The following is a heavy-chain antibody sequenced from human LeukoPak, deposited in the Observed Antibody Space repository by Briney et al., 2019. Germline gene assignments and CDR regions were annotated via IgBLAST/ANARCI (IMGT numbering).Heavy chain of an antibody. CDR2: ISSGSSYI. CDR1: GFTFGNYA. Sequence: GGSLRLSCEASGFTFGNYAMNWVRQAPGKGLEWVSSISSGSSYIYYADSVKGRFTISRDNAKNSLYLQMNSLRAEDTAVYYCARDPAPFIAAAGRPYYFDYWGQGTLVTVSS. J-gene: IGHJ4*02. D-gene: IGHD6-13*01. V-gene: IGHV3-21*01. CDR3: ARDPAPFIAAAGRPYYFDY.